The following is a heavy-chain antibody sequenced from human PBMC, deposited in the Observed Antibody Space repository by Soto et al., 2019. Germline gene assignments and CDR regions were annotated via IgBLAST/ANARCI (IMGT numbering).Heavy chain of an antibody. D-gene: IGHD2-2*01. CDR1: GGSFSGYY. CDR2: INHSGST. Sequence: SETLSLTCAVYGGSFSGYYWSWIRQPPGKGLEWIGEINHSGSTNYNPSLKSRVTISVDTSKNQFSLKLSSVTAADTAVYYCATSGSSTSWSWFDPWGQGTLVTVSS. V-gene: IGHV4-34*01. CDR3: ATSGSSTSWSWFDP. J-gene: IGHJ5*02.